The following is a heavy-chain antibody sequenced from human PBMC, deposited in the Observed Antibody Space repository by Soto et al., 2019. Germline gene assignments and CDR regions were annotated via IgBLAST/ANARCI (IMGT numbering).Heavy chain of an antibody. D-gene: IGHD6-19*01. Sequence: GASVKVSCKVSGYTLTELSMHWVRQAPGKGLEWTGGFDPEDGETIYAQKFQGRVTMTEDTSTDTAYMELSSLRSEDTAVYYCATDLGYSSGWYINYWGQGTLVTVSS. V-gene: IGHV1-24*01. CDR3: ATDLGYSSGWYINY. CDR1: GYTLTELS. CDR2: FDPEDGET. J-gene: IGHJ4*02.